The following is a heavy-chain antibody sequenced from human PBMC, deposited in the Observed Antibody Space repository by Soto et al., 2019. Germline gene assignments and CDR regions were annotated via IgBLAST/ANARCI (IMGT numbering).Heavy chain of an antibody. CDR2: ISAYNCNT. J-gene: IGHJ4*02. CDR3: ARGGTPIDY. CDR1: GYTFTNFG. Sequence: ASVNVSCKASGYTFTNFGISWVRQAPGQGLDWIGCISAYNCNTXXXXXXXFXXXXXXXASXXTSXXXVXXXXXXDTAVYYCARGGTPIDYWGKGTLVTVSX. D-gene: IGHD3-16*01. V-gene: IGHV1-18*01.